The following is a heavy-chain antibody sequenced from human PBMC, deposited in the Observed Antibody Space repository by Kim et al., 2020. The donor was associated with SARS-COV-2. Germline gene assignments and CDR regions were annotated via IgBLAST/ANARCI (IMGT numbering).Heavy chain of an antibody. D-gene: IGHD1-7*01. J-gene: IGHJ2*01. CDR2: STI. Sequence: STIYYPAPVQGHLTVSRDNAKNSLYLQMNSLRAEDTAIYFCTRENFWYFDLWGRGTLVTVSS. V-gene: IGHV3-48*03. CDR3: TRENFWYFDL.